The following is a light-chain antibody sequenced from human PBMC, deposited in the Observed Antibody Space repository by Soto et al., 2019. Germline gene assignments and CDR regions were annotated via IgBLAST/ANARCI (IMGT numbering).Light chain of an antibody. J-gene: IGLJ2*01. CDR3: SSYANIVPLI. CDR2: DVT. V-gene: IGLV2-14*01. Sequence: QSALTQPASVSGSPGQSITISCTGTSSDVGAYNYVSWYQQYPGKAPTLMIYDVTNRPSGVSNRFSGSKSGNTASLTISGLQAEDEADYYCSSYANIVPLIFGVGTKLTVL. CDR1: SSDVGAYNY.